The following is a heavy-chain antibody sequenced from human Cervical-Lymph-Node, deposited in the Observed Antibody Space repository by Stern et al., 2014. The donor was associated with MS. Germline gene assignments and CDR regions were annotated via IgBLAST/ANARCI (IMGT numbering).Heavy chain of an antibody. CDR1: GFTFSLYA. J-gene: IGHJ4*02. CDR3: AKDGIAVASFDY. Sequence: EVQLLESGGDLAQPGGSLRLSCAVSGFTFSLYAMSWVRQAPGKGLEWVSAISGTDSSTYYAETVKGRFTISRDNSKYTLYLQMNNLRAEDTAVYYCAKDGIAVASFDYWGQGTLVTVSS. D-gene: IGHD6-19*01. V-gene: IGHV3-23*01. CDR2: ISGTDSST.